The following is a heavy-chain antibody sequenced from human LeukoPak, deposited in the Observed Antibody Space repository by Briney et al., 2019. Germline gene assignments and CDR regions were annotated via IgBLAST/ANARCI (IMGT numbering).Heavy chain of an antibody. D-gene: IGHD6-13*01. CDR3: AKVDGSSWYSYYFDY. CDR1: GFTFDDYA. Sequence: GRSLRLSCAASGFTFDDYAMHWVRQAPGKGLEWVSAISGSGGSTYYADSVKGRFTISRDNSKNTLYLQMNSLRAEDTAVYYCAKVDGSSWYSYYFDYWGQGTLVTVSS. CDR2: ISGSGGST. J-gene: IGHJ4*02. V-gene: IGHV3-23*01.